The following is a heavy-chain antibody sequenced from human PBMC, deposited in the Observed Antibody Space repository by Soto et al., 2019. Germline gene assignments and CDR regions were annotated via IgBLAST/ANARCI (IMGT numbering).Heavy chain of an antibody. CDR1: GYTFTSYD. CDR3: AKRSWTGSCTDNTCYTINY. J-gene: IGHJ4*02. V-gene: IGHV1-8*01. Sequence: ASVKVSCKTSGYTFTSYDVNWVRQATGQGLEWMGWMNPNSGNTGYAQKFQGRVTMTTNTSISTAYMELSGLRSDDTAIYYCAKRSWTGSCTDNTCYTINYWGQGTLVTVSS. CDR2: MNPNSGNT. D-gene: IGHD2-2*02.